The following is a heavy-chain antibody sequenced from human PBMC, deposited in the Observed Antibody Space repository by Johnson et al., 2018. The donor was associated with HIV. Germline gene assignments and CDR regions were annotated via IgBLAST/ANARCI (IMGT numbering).Heavy chain of an antibody. CDR3: ARRGVGATTDAFDI. Sequence: QVHLVESGGGVVQPGRSLRLSCAASGFTFSSYAVHWVRQAPGKGLEWVAVISYDGSNKYYADSVKGRFTISRDNSKNTLHLQMNSLRAEDTAVYYCARRGVGATTDAFDIWGQGTMVTVSS. V-gene: IGHV3-30-3*01. CDR2: ISYDGSNK. D-gene: IGHD1-26*01. CDR1: GFTFSSYA. J-gene: IGHJ3*02.